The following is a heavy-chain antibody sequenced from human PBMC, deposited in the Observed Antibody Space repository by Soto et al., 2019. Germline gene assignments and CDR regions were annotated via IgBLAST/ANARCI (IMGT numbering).Heavy chain of an antibody. CDR1: GGSISSYY. CDR3: AIQGGWGYNYGGFDD. J-gene: IGHJ4*02. Sequence: SETLSLTCTVSGGSISSYYWSWIRQPPGKGLEWIGYIYYSGSTNYNPSLKSRVTISLDTSKNQFSLKLSSVTAEDTAEYYGAIQGGWGYNYGGFDDWGQGTLVAVSS. V-gene: IGHV4-59*01. CDR2: IYYSGST. D-gene: IGHD5-18*01.